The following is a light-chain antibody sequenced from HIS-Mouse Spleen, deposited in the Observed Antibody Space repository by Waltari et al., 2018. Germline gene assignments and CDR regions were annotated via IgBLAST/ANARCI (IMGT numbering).Light chain of an antibody. CDR3: SSYTSSSTLWV. Sequence: QSALTQPASVSGSPGQSITISCTGTSSDVGGYNYVSWYQQHPGKAPKLMIYEVSNRTSGVSNRCSGSKSGNTASLTSSGLQAEDEADYYCSSYTSSSTLWVFGGGTKLTVL. J-gene: IGLJ3*02. CDR2: EVS. CDR1: SSDVGGYNY. V-gene: IGLV2-14*01.